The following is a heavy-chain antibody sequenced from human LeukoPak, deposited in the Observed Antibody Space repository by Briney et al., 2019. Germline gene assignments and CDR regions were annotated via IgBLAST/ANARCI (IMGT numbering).Heavy chain of an antibody. D-gene: IGHD3-22*01. J-gene: IGHJ4*02. CDR2: ISGDGGST. CDR3: AKDKWYYDSSGCDY. V-gene: IGHV3-43*02. Sequence: GGSLRLSCAASGFTFDDYAMHWVRQAPGKGLEWVSLISGDGGSTYYADSVKGRFTISRDNSKNSLYLQMYSLRTEDTALYYCAKDKWYYDSSGCDYWGQGTLVTVSS. CDR1: GFTFDDYA.